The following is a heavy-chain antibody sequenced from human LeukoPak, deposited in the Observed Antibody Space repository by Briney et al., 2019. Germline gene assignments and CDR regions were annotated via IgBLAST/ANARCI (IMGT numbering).Heavy chain of an antibody. J-gene: IGHJ4*02. V-gene: IGHV1-18*01. Sequence: SVKVSCKASGYTFTSYGISWVRQAPGQGLEWMGWVSAYNGNTNYAQKLQGRVIMTTDTSTSTAYMELRSLRSDDTAVYYCARVRGAVSYFDYWGQGTLVTVSS. D-gene: IGHD6-19*01. CDR2: VSAYNGNT. CDR1: GYTFTSYG. CDR3: ARVRGAVSYFDY.